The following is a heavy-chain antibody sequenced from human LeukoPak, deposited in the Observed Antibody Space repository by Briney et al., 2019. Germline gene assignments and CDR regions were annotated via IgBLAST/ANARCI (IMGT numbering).Heavy chain of an antibody. D-gene: IGHD6-13*01. J-gene: IGHJ4*02. CDR3: ARLRYSSSWYKGGPFDY. Sequence: SETLSLTCAVYGGSFSGYYWSWIRQPPGKGLEWIGEINHSGSTNYNPSLKSRVTISVDTSKNQFSLKLSSVTAADTAVYYCARLRYSSSWYKGGPFDYWGQGTLVTVSS. CDR1: GGSFSGYY. CDR2: INHSGST. V-gene: IGHV4-34*01.